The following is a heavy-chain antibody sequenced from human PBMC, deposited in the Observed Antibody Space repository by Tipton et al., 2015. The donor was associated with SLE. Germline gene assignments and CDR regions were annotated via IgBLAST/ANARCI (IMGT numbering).Heavy chain of an antibody. J-gene: IGHJ4*02. CDR1: GGTFSSYA. V-gene: IGHV1-69*01. CDR2: IIPILGTA. Sequence: QSGAEVKKPGSSVKVSCKASGGTFSSYAISWVRQAPGQGLEWMGGIIPILGTANYAQKFQGRVTITADESTSTAYMELSSLRSEGTAVYFWADNTAVAGGCGCWGQGTLGPGSP. CDR3: ADNTAVAGGCGC. D-gene: IGHD6-19*01.